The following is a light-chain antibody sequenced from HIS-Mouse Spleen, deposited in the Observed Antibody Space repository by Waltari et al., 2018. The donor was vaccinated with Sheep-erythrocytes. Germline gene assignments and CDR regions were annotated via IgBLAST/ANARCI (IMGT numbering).Light chain of an antibody. J-gene: IGKJ4*01. V-gene: IGKV1-12*01. CDR2: AAS. CDR3: QXANSFPLS. CDR1: QGISSX. Sequence: IQMTXXPXSXXXXXGDRVTXXCRXGQGISSXXXWCXXKPGKAPKLLIYAASSXXSGVPXXXSGSGSGTXFTLTISSLQPEDFATXYCQXANSFPLSFGGGTKVEIK.